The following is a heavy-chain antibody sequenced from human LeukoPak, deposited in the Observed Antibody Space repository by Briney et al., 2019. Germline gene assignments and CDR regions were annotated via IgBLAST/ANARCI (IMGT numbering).Heavy chain of an antibody. Sequence: SQTLSLTCTVSGGSISSGGYYWSWIRQPAGKGLEYIGRIYSTGSTNYNPSLRSRVTISVDTSKNHFSLKLSSVTAADTAVYYCARGRGGAAADHGSPNYGMDVWGQGTTVTVSS. J-gene: IGHJ6*02. CDR3: ARGRGGAAADHGSPNYGMDV. D-gene: IGHD6-13*01. CDR2: IYSTGST. V-gene: IGHV4-61*02. CDR1: GGSISSGGYY.